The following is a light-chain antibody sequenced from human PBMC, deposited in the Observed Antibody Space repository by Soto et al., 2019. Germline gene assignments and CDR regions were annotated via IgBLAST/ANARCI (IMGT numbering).Light chain of an antibody. CDR2: LNGDGSH. CDR3: QTWGTGIQG. J-gene: IGLJ3*02. V-gene: IGLV4-69*01. CDR1: SGHSSYA. Sequence: QAVVTQSPSASASLGASVKLTCTLTSGHSSYAIAWHQQQPEKGPRYLMNLNGDGSHSKGDGIPDRFSGSSSGAERYLTISSLQSEDEADYYCQTWGTGIQGFGGGTKVTVL.